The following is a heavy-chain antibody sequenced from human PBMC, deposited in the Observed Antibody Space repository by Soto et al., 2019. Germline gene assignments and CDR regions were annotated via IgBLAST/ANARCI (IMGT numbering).Heavy chain of an antibody. D-gene: IGHD3-16*01. CDR2: IYWNDDK. J-gene: IGHJ4*02. Sequence: QITLKESGPTLVKPTQTLTLTCTVSGFSVSARRVGVGWIRQPPGKALEWLGIIYWNDDKRYSPSLKSRLTIIKDTSKNQVVLTLTNMDPVDTGTYYCAHSPWGAAPDYWGQGTPVTVSS. CDR1: GFSVSARRVG. CDR3: AHSPWGAAPDY. V-gene: IGHV2-5*01.